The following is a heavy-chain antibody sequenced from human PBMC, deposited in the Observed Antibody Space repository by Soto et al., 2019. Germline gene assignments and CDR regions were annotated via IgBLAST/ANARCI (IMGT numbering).Heavy chain of an antibody. CDR3: ARSRDGYSFYFYYGMDG. CDR2: ILHDGSAE. CDR1: GLTFTSYG. V-gene: IGHV3-30*03. D-gene: IGHD4-4*01. Sequence: WGSLRRSCAASGLTFTSYGMHWRRQAPGKGLEWMALILHDGSAEYYADSVKGRFTISRDNSKNTLYLQMNSLRAEDTAVYYCARSRDGYSFYFYYGMDGWGQGTTVTVSS. J-gene: IGHJ6*02.